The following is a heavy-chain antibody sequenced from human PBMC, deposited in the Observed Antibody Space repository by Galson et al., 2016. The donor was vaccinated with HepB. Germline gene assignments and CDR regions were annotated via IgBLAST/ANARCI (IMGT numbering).Heavy chain of an antibody. CDR2: IIPVFGTP. J-gene: IGHJ5*02. D-gene: IGHD3-10*01. V-gene: IGHV1-69*06. CDR3: ASKLYGSGSYDKSPDWSDP. CDR1: GVTFNSFT. Sequence: SVKVSCKASGVTFNSFTVSWVRQAPGQGLEWMGGIIPVFGTPNYAQKFQGRVTITADISTSTAYMELSSLRSEDTAVYYCASKLYGSGSYDKSPDWSDPWGQGTLVTVSS.